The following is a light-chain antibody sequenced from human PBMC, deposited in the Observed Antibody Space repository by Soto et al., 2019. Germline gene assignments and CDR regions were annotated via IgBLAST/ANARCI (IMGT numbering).Light chain of an antibody. CDR3: SSYAGSNSYVV. CDR1: SSDVGGYNY. J-gene: IGLJ2*01. Sequence: SALTQPPSASGSPGQSVTISCTGTSSDVGGYNYVSWYQQHPGKAPNLMIYEVSKRPSGVPDRFSGSKSGNTASLTVSGLQAEDEADYYCSSYAGSNSYVVFGGGTKLTVL. V-gene: IGLV2-8*01. CDR2: EVS.